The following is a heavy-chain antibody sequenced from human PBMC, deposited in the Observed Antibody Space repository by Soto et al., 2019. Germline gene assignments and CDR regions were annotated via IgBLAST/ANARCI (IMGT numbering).Heavy chain of an antibody. D-gene: IGHD7-27*01. CDR2: IYYSGST. J-gene: IGHJ4*02. CDR1: GGSISSYY. V-gene: IGHV4-59*08. Sequence: SETLSLTCTVSGGSISSYYWSWIRQPPGKGLEWIGYIYYSGSTNYNPSLKSRVTISVDTSKNQFSLKLSSVTAADTAVYYCARASGDHIYYFDYWGQGTLVTVSS. CDR3: ARASGDHIYYFDY.